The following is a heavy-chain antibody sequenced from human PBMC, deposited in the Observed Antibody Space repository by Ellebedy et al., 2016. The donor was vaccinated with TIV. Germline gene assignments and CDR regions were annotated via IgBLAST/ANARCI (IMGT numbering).Heavy chain of an antibody. D-gene: IGHD2-15*01. CDR2: INANGVST. CDR3: ARLIGGTCQCAFDI. Sequence: GESLKISCAASGFTFSSYAMSWVRQAPGQGLEWVSGINANGVSTSYADSVKGRFTISRDSSKNTLYLQMNSLRAEDTAVYYCARLIGGTCQCAFDIWGQGTMVTVSS. V-gene: IGHV3-23*01. CDR1: GFTFSSYA. J-gene: IGHJ3*02.